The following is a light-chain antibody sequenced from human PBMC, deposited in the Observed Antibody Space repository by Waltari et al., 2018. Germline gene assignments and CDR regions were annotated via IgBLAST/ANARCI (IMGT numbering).Light chain of an antibody. CDR1: RRVLYSGNRKNY. Sequence: SRRVLYSGNRKNYLAGYQQKPGQPPRLLIYWASTRESGVPDRFSGSGSGTDFTLTIRSLQAEDVAVYYCQQYDELPFTFGGGTKVEIK. CDR3: QQYDELPFT. V-gene: IGKV4-1*01. CDR2: WAS. J-gene: IGKJ4*01.